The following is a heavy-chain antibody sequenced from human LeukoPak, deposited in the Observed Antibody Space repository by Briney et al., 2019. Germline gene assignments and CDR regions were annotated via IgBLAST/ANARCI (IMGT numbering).Heavy chain of an antibody. D-gene: IGHD2-8*01. J-gene: IGHJ3*01. CDR3: AKDITPGMVFDAFDF. Sequence: GGSLRLSCAASGFTFDDYGMQWVRLVPGEGLEWVSGISWNSETIAYADSAKGRFTISRDNTKNSLYLQMNSLRAEDTALYYCAKDITPGMVFDAFDFWGQGTMVTVSS. V-gene: IGHV3-9*01. CDR1: GFTFDDYG. CDR2: ISWNSETI.